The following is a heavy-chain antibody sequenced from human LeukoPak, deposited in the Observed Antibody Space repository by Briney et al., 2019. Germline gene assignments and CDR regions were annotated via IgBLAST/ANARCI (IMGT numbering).Heavy chain of an antibody. J-gene: IGHJ6*02. CDR2: IYHSGST. Sequence: PGGSLRLSCAASGFTFSSYEMNWVRQAPGKGLEWIGEIYHSGSTNYNPSLKSRVTISVDKSKNQFSLKLSSVTAADTAVYYCARDRGYYGSGSYYNRLGDYYGMDVWGQGTTVTVSS. D-gene: IGHD3-10*01. CDR1: GFTFSSYEM. V-gene: IGHV4-4*02. CDR3: ARDRGYYGSGSYYNRLGDYYGMDV.